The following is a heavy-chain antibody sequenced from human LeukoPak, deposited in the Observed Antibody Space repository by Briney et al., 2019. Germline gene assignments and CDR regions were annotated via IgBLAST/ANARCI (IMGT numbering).Heavy chain of an antibody. CDR3: ARVVGTGDAFDI. CDR1: GYTFTGHY. Sequence: ASVKVSCKASGYTFTGHYLHWVRQAPGQGLDWMGWINPNSGDTNPAQKFQGRVTMTRDTSISTAYMELTSLRPDDTAVYFCARVVGTGDAFDIWGQGTMVTVSS. V-gene: IGHV1-2*02. D-gene: IGHD2-21*02. J-gene: IGHJ3*02. CDR2: INPNSGDT.